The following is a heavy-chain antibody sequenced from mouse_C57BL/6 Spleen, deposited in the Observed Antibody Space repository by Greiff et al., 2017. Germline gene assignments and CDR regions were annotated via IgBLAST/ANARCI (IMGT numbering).Heavy chain of an antibody. V-gene: IGHV5-17*01. CDR3: ARGFLGGPPAWFAY. D-gene: IGHD3-3*01. J-gene: IGHJ3*01. CDR1: GFTFSDYG. CDR2: ISSGSSTI. Sequence: EVKLVESGGGLVKPGGSLKLSCAASGFTFSDYGMHWVRQAPEKGLEWVAYISSGSSTIYYADTVKGRFTIYRDNAKNTLFRQMTSLRSEDTGMYYCARGFLGGPPAWFAYWGQGTLVTVSA.